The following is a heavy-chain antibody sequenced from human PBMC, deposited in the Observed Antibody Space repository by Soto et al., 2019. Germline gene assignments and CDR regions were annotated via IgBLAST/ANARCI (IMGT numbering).Heavy chain of an antibody. V-gene: IGHV4-34*01. CDR3: ARGRRITMVRGVITSDNDY. D-gene: IGHD3-10*01. Sequence: QVQLQQWGAGLLKPSETLSLTCAVYGGSFSGYYWSWIRQPPGKGLEWVGEINHSGSTNYNPSLKSPVTISVDTSKNQFSLKLSSVTAADTAVYYCARGRRITMVRGVITSDNDYWGQGTLVTVSS. J-gene: IGHJ4*02. CDR1: GGSFSGYY. CDR2: INHSGST.